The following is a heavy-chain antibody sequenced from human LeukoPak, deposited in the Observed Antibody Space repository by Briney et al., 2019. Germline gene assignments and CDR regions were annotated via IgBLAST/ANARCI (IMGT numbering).Heavy chain of an antibody. CDR1: GFTFSNYW. Sequence: PGGSLRLSCGASGFTFSNYWMSWVRQAPGKGLEWVASITQDGSEKYYVDSVKGRFSISRDNAKNSLHLQMNSLRAEDTAVYYCAKCGPFFDWLLDTGGHDAFDIWGQGTMVTVSS. D-gene: IGHD3/OR15-3a*01. V-gene: IGHV3-7*01. CDR2: ITQDGSEK. J-gene: IGHJ3*02. CDR3: AKCGPFFDWLLDTGGHDAFDI.